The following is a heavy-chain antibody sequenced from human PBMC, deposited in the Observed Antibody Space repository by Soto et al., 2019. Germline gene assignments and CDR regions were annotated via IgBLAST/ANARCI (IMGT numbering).Heavy chain of an antibody. CDR1: GFTFSSYS. J-gene: IGHJ4*02. D-gene: IGHD6-19*01. CDR2: ISSSSSYI. V-gene: IGHV3-21*01. Sequence: GGSLRLSCAPSGFTFSSYSLNGLRQAPGKGLEWVSSISSSSSYIYYADSVKGRLTISRDNAKNSLYLQMNRLRAADTAVYYCARGGLSSGLFSDYWGQGSRVTVSS. CDR3: ARGGLSSGLFSDY.